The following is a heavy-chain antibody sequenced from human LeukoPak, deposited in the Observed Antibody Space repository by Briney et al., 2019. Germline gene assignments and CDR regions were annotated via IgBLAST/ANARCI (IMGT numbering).Heavy chain of an antibody. J-gene: IGHJ4*02. V-gene: IGHV4-59*01. D-gene: IGHD5-12*01. CDR1: GGSISTYY. CDR3: ARGGGYASPIGY. Sequence: SETLSLTCTLSGGSISTYYWSWIRQPPGKGLESIGYIYHSGSTNYNPSLKSRVTISVDTSKNQFSLKLSSVTAADTAVYYCARGGGYASPIGYWGQGALVTVSS. CDR2: IYHSGST.